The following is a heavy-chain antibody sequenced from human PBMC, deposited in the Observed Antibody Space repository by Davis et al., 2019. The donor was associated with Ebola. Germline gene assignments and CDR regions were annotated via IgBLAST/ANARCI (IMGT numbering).Heavy chain of an antibody. CDR3: ASLAVAGTFDY. D-gene: IGHD6-19*01. V-gene: IGHV3-30*03. CDR1: GFTFSSYG. J-gene: IGHJ4*02. Sequence: GESLKISCAASGFTFSSYGMHWVRQAPGKGLEWVAVISYDGSNKYYADSVKGRFTISRDNSKNTLYLQMNSLRAEDTAVYYCASLAVAGTFDYWGQGTLVTVSS. CDR2: ISYDGSNK.